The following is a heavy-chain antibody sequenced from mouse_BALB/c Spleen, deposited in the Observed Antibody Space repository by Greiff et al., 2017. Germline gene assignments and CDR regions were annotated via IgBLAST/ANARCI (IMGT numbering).Heavy chain of an antibody. D-gene: IGHD2-4*01. CDR2: IWAGGST. Sequence: QVQLKESGPGLVAPSQSLSITCTVSGFSLTSYGVHWVRQPPGKGLEWLGVIWAGGSTNYNSALMSRLSISKDNSKSQVFLKMNSLQTDDTAMYYCARVRSTMITTTGYYYAMDYWGQGTSVTVSS. J-gene: IGHJ4*01. CDR1: GFSLTSYG. CDR3: ARVRSTMITTTGYYYAMDY. V-gene: IGHV2-9*02.